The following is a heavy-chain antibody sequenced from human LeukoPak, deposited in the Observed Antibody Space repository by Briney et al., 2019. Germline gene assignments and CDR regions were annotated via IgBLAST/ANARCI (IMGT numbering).Heavy chain of an antibody. D-gene: IGHD3-10*01. V-gene: IGHV4-39*01. CDR1: GGSISSYY. Sequence: SETLSLTCTVSGGSISSYYWGWIRQPPGKGLEWIGSIYYSGSTYYNPSLKSRVTISVDTSKNQFSLKLSSVTAADTAVYYCARHNLLYYYGSGSSGPPDYWGQGTLVTVSS. CDR2: IYYSGST. CDR3: ARHNLLYYYGSGSSGPPDY. J-gene: IGHJ4*02.